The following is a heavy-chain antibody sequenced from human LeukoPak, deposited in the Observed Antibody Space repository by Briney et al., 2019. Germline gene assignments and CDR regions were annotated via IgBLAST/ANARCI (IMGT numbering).Heavy chain of an antibody. D-gene: IGHD6-19*01. J-gene: IGHJ4*02. CDR1: GFTFNSYW. V-gene: IGHV3-7*03. Sequence: PGGSLRISCAASGFTFNSYWMNWVRQAPGKGLEWVANIKRDGSEKYYVDSVKGRFTISRDNAKNSLDLQMNSLRVEDTAVYYCARLGPASSGWPESFDYWGQGTLVTVSS. CDR2: IKRDGSEK. CDR3: ARLGPASSGWPESFDY.